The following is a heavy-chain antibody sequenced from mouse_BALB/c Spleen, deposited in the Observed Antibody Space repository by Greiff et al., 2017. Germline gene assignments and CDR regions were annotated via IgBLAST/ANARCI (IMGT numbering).Heavy chain of an antibody. CDR1: GFNIKDTY. D-gene: IGHD2-1*01. J-gene: IGHJ2*01. V-gene: IGHV14-3*02. Sequence: EVQLVESGAELVRSGASVKLSCTASGFNIKDTYMHWVKQRPEQGLEWIGRIDPANGNTKYDPKFQGKATITADTSSNTAYLQLSSLTSEDTAVYYCARDGNYPYYFDYWGQGTTLTVSS. CDR3: ARDGNYPYYFDY. CDR2: IDPANGNT.